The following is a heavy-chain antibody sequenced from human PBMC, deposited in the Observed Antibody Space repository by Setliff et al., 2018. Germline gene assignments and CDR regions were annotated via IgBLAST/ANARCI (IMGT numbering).Heavy chain of an antibody. J-gene: IGHJ4*02. Sequence: GGSLRLSCAASGFTFRSYGMSWVRQAPGRGLEWVSTISGNGGRTYYADSVKGRFTISRDNAKNSLYLQMNSLRAEDTAVYYCARSGNYRVDYWGQGTLVTVSS. CDR3: ARSGNYRVDY. CDR2: ISGNGGRT. D-gene: IGHD1-26*01. CDR1: GFTFRSYG. V-gene: IGHV3-23*01.